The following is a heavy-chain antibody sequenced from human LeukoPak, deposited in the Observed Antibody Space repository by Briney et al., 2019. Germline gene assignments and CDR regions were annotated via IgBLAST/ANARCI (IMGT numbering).Heavy chain of an antibody. J-gene: IGHJ4*02. D-gene: IGHD3-10*01. CDR3: ARTSARGAQFDY. V-gene: IGHV4-4*07. Sequence: SETLSLTCTVSGGSISNYYWSWIRQPAGMGLEWIGRIYASGSTNYNPSLKSRVTMSVDTSNNQFSLNLSSVTTADTAVYYCARTSARGAQFDYWGQGTLVTVSS. CDR1: GGSISNYY. CDR2: IYASGST.